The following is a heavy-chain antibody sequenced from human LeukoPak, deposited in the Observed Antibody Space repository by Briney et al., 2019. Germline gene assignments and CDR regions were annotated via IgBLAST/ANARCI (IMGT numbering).Heavy chain of an antibody. V-gene: IGHV7-4-1*02. CDR2: INTNTGNP. CDR1: GYTFTSYA. J-gene: IGHJ6*02. Sequence: GASVKVSCKASGYTFTSYAMNWVRQAPGQGLEWMGWINTNTGNPTYAQGFTGRFVFSLDTSVSTAYLQISSLKAEDTAVYYCARENRRPAERFLEWFYSPGYYYYYGMDVWGQGTTVTVSS. CDR3: ARENRRPAERFLEWFYSPGYYYYYGMDV. D-gene: IGHD3-3*01.